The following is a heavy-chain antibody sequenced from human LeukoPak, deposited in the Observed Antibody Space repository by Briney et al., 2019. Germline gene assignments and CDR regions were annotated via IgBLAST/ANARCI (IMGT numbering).Heavy chain of an antibody. CDR2: ISYDGSNK. V-gene: IGHV3-30*04. CDR3: AREYGDYVFDY. Sequence: PGRSLRLSCAASGFTFSNYAMHWVRQAPGKGLEWVAVISYDGSNKYYADSVKGRFTISRDNAKNSLYLQMNSLRAEDTAVYYCAREYGDYVFDYWGQGTLVTVSS. D-gene: IGHD4-17*01. J-gene: IGHJ4*02. CDR1: GFTFSNYA.